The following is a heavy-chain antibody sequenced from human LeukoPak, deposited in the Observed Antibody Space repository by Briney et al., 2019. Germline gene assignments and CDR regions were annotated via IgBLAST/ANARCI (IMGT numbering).Heavy chain of an antibody. CDR1: GGSFSGYY. D-gene: IGHD3-10*01. CDR2: INHSGST. CDR3: ARGSGCHGSGFDP. J-gene: IGHJ5*02. Sequence: SETLSLTCAVYGGSFSGYYWSWIRQPPGKGLEWIGEINHSGSTNYNPSLKSRVTISVDTSKNQFSLKLSSVTAEDTAVYYCARGSGCHGSGFDPWGQGTLVTVSS. V-gene: IGHV4-34*01.